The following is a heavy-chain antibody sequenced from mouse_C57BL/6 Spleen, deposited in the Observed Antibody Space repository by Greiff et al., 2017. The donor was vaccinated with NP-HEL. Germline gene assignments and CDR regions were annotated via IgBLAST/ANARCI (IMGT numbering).Heavy chain of an antibody. CDR2: ISSGGSYT. V-gene: IGHV5-6*01. CDR3: ARHVDYYGSSWYFDV. CDR1: GFTFSSYG. J-gene: IGHJ1*03. D-gene: IGHD1-1*01. Sequence: EVQVVESGGDLVKPGGSLKLSCAASGFTFSSYGMSWVRQTPDKRLEWVATISSGGSYTYYPASVKGRFTISRDNAKNTPYLQMSSLKSEDTAMYYCARHVDYYGSSWYFDVWGTGTTVTVSS.